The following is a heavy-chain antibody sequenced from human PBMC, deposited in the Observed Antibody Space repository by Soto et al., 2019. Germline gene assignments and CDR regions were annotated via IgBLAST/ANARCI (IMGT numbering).Heavy chain of an antibody. Sequence: GGSLRLSCAASGFTFSSYAMSWVRQAPGKGLEWVSSISGSGGSTYYADSVKCRFTISRDNSKNTLYLQMNSLRAEDTAVYCCARDLDIVVVPAATQAFDIWGQGTMVTVSS. V-gene: IGHV3-23*01. CDR2: ISGSGGST. J-gene: IGHJ3*02. D-gene: IGHD2-2*01. CDR1: GFTFSSYA. CDR3: ARDLDIVVVPAATQAFDI.